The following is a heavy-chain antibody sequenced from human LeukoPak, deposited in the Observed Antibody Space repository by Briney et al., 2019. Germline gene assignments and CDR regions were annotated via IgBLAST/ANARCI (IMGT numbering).Heavy chain of an antibody. D-gene: IGHD2-2*01. CDR2: IIPIFGTA. V-gene: IGHV1-69*13. Sequence: ASVKVSCKASGYTFTSYDINWVRQAPGQGLEWMGGIIPIFGTANYAQKFQGRVTITADESTSTAYMELSSLRSEDTAVYYCARNVVPAALNWFDPWGQGTLVTVSS. CDR3: ARNVVPAALNWFDP. CDR1: GYTFTSYD. J-gene: IGHJ5*02.